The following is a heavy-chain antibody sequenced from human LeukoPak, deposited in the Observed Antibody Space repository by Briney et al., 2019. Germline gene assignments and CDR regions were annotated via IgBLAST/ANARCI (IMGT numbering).Heavy chain of an antibody. CDR2: ISSSSSYI. CDR1: GFTFSSYS. Sequence: GGSLRLSCAASGFTFSSYSMNWVRQAPGKGLEWVSSISSSSSYIYYADSVKGRFTISRDNAKNSLYLQMNSLRAEDTAVYYCARVLGYCSSTSCTDYYYYMDVWGKGTTVTVSS. D-gene: IGHD2-2*01. V-gene: IGHV3-21*01. CDR3: ARVLGYCSSTSCTDYYYYMDV. J-gene: IGHJ6*03.